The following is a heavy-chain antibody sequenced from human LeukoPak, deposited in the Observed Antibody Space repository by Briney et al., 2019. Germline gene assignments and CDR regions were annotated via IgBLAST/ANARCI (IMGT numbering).Heavy chain of an antibody. Sequence: ASVKVSCKASGYSFTDYYIHWVRQAPGQGLEWMGWINPNSGGTNYAQMFQGRVTMTWDTSITTAYMELSSLGSDDTAVYYCATALNDYVWGSFHYWGQGTLVTVSS. CDR3: ATALNDYVWGSFHY. D-gene: IGHD3-16*01. J-gene: IGHJ4*02. CDR2: INPNSGGT. V-gene: IGHV1-2*02. CDR1: GYSFTDYY.